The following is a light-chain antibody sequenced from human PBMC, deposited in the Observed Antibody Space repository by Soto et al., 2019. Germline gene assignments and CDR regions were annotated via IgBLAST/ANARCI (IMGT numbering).Light chain of an antibody. J-gene: IGLJ3*02. Sequence: QLVLTQSSSASASLGSSVKLTCTLSSGHSSYIIAWHQQQPGKAPRYLMKLEGSGSYNKGSGVPDRFSGSSSGADRYLTISSLQFVDVADFYCETWDSNTRVFGGGTKLTVL. V-gene: IGLV4-60*02. CDR1: SGHSSYI. CDR3: ETWDSNTRV. CDR2: LEGSGSY.